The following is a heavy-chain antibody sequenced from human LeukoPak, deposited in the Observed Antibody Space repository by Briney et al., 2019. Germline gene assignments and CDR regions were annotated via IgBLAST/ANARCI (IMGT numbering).Heavy chain of an antibody. D-gene: IGHD3-3*01. J-gene: IGHJ3*02. CDR1: GYTFTSYY. CDR2: INPSGGST. CDR3: ARDKAYYDFWSALDAFDI. V-gene: IGHV1-46*01. Sequence: ASVKVSCKASGYTFTSYYMHWVRQAPGQGLEWMGIINPSGGSTSYAQKFQGRVTMTRDTSTSTVYMELSSLRSEDTAVYYCARDKAYYDFWSALDAFDIWGQGTMVTVSS.